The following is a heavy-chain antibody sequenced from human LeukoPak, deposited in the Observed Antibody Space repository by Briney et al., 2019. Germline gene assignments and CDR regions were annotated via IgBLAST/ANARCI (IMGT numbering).Heavy chain of an antibody. Sequence: ASVKVSCKASEYTCTSYYMHWVRQAPGQGLEWMGIINPSGGSTSYAQKFQGRVTMTRDTSTSTVYMELSSLRSEDTAVYYCARDQRGPSGWYGAYFDYWGQGTLVTVSS. V-gene: IGHV1-46*01. CDR2: INPSGGST. D-gene: IGHD6-19*01. J-gene: IGHJ4*02. CDR1: EYTCTSYY. CDR3: ARDQRGPSGWYGAYFDY.